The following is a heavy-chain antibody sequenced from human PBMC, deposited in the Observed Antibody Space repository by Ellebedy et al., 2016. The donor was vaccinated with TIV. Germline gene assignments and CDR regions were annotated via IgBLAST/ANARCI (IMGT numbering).Heavy chain of an antibody. V-gene: IGHV3-48*02. CDR3: ARAGVPSRDGYNLDY. CDR1: GFTFSTHS. Sequence: GESLKISCAASGFTFSTHSMNWVRQAPGKGLEWVSYISSSSDIIYYADSVKGRFTISRDNAKNSLYLQMNSLRDEDTAVYYCARAGVPSRDGYNLDYWGQGTLVTVSS. J-gene: IGHJ4*02. D-gene: IGHD5-24*01. CDR2: ISSSSDII.